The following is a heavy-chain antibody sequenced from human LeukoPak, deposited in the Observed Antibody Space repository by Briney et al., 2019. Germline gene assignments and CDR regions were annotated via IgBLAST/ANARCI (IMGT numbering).Heavy chain of an antibody. V-gene: IGHV1-18*01. J-gene: IGHJ3*02. CDR2: INTYIGNT. CDR3: ASLKNYYDSSGYLVTDAFDI. D-gene: IGHD3-22*01. CDR1: GYIFTSYG. Sequence: ASVKVSCKASGYIFTSYGISWVRQAPGQGLEWMGWINTYIGNTNYAQKLQGRVTMTTDTSTSTAYMELRSLKSDDTAVYYCASLKNYYDSSGYLVTDAFDIWGQGTMVTVSS.